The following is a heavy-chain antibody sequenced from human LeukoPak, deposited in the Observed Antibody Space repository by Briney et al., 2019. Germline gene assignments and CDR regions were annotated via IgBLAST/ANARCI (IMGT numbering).Heavy chain of an antibody. CDR1: GFPFSSYV. J-gene: IGHJ4*02. CDR2: ISYDGYNE. V-gene: IGHV3-30-3*01. Sequence: GGSLRLSCAASGFPFSSYVMHWVRQAPGKVLEWVAAISYDGYNEYYADSVKGRFIISRDNSKNALFLQMNSLRPEDTAVYYCAKVGYGSGSTPLDYWGQGTLVTVSS. D-gene: IGHD3-10*01. CDR3: AKVGYGSGSTPLDY.